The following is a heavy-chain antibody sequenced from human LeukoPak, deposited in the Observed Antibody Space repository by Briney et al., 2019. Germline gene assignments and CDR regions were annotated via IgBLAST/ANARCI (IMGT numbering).Heavy chain of an antibody. CDR1: GGSISSYY. J-gene: IGHJ5*02. D-gene: IGHD6-19*01. CDR2: IYYSGST. CDR3: ARDTSIAVAGKGPEGFDP. V-gene: IGHV4-59*01. Sequence: SETLSLTCTVSGGSISSYYWSWIRQPPGKGLEWIGYIYYSGSTNYNPSLESRVTISVDTSKNQFSLKLSSVTAADTAVYYCARDTSIAVAGKGPEGFDPWGQGTLVTVSS.